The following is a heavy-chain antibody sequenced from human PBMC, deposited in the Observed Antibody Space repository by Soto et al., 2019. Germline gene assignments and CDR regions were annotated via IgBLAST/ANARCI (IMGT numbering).Heavy chain of an antibody. J-gene: IGHJ6*02. Sequence: GASVKVSCKTSGYTFTAYHIHWVRQAPGQGLEWMGWINPNSGGANYAQKFEGRVTMTRDTSTSTVYMELSRLGSDDTALYYCARDYSGHGMDVWGQGTTVTVSS. CDR1: GYTFTAYH. CDR3: ARDYSGHGMDV. D-gene: IGHD1-26*01. CDR2: INPNSGGA. V-gene: IGHV1-2*02.